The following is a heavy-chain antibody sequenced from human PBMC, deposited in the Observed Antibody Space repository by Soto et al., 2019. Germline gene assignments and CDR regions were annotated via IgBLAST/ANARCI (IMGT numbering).Heavy chain of an antibody. CDR3: AKDRPLRTSGDFFDY. CDR1: GFTFSTYA. D-gene: IGHD1-1*01. V-gene: IGHV3-23*01. CDR2: VSASGLNT. Sequence: EVQLLESGGKLVQPGGSLTLSCAASGFTFSTYAMAWVRQAPGKGLEWVSGVSASGLNTDYADPVKGRFYISRDNSKNTVSLHMNSRRAEYTTLYYCAKDRPLRTSGDFFDYWGHGTPVTVSS. J-gene: IGHJ4*01.